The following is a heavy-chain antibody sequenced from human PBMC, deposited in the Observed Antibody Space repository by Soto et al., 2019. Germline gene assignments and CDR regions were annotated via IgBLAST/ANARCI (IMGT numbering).Heavy chain of an antibody. D-gene: IGHD3-16*02. CDR3: AGETVSEYDYIWERYLYSSHYYYYYYMDV. Sequence: GGSLRLSCAASGFTFSSYSMNWVRQAPGKGLEWVSSISSSSSYIYYADSVKGRFTIARDNAKNSLYLQMNSLRAEDTAVYYLAGETVSEYDYIWERYLYSSHYYYYYYMDVWGKGTTVTVSS. J-gene: IGHJ6*03. CDR2: ISSSSSYI. CDR1: GFTFSSYS. V-gene: IGHV3-21*01.